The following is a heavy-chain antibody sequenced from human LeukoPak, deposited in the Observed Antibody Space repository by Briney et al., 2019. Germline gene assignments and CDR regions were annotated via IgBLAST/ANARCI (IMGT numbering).Heavy chain of an antibody. CDR1: GFDFRTYW. J-gene: IGHJ4*02. CDR3: ARDQWFGELVFDY. Sequence: GGSLRLSCAASGFDFRTYWMHWVRRTAEKGLMWGARTNSDGVSRDYADSVKGRFTISRDNAKNSLYLPMNSLRAEDTAVYYCARDQWFGELVFDYWGQGTLVTVSS. V-gene: IGHV3-74*01. D-gene: IGHD3-10*01. CDR2: TNSDGVSR.